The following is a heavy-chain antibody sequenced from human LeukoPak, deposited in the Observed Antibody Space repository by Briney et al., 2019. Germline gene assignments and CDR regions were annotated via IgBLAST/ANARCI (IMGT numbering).Heavy chain of an antibody. CDR3: ARNYSDWSDP. D-gene: IGHD4-11*01. CDR1: GYTFNGHF. V-gene: IGHV1-2*02. J-gene: IGHJ5*02. CDR2: INPTTGDT. Sequence: GASVKVSCKASGYTFNGHFLNWVRQAPGQGLEWMGWINPTTGDTRYSQKFQGRVTLTRDMSISTGYMELRRLKPDDTAVYYCARNYSDWSDPWGQGTLVTVSS.